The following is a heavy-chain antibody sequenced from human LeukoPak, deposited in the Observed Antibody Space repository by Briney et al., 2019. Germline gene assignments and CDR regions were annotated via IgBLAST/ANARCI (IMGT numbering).Heavy chain of an antibody. V-gene: IGHV3-66*02. Sequence: AGGSLRLSCAASGFTVSNNYMSWVRQTPGKGLEWVSVIYSGDNTYYVESVKGRFTISRDNSKNTLFLQMNRLRAEDTAVYYCAGRRLLDASFDYWGQGTLVTVSS. D-gene: IGHD3-16*01. CDR2: IYSGDNT. CDR3: AGRRLLDASFDY. CDR1: GFTVSNNY. J-gene: IGHJ4*02.